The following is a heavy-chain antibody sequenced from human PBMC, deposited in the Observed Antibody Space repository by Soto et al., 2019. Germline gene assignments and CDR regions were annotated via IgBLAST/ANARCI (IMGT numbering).Heavy chain of an antibody. V-gene: IGHV4-39*01. CDR3: ASPKIAFYNWFDP. Sequence: SENLSLTCTVSGGSISSSSYYWGWLRQPPGKGLEWIVSIYYSGSTYYNPSLKSRVTISVDTSKNQFFLKLSSVTAADTAVYYCASPKIAFYNWFDPWGQGTLITVS. CDR2: IYYSGST. CDR1: GGSISSSSYY. D-gene: IGHD3-3*02. J-gene: IGHJ5*02.